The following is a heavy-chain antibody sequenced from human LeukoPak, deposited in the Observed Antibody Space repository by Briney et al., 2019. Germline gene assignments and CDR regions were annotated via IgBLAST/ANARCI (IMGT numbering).Heavy chain of an antibody. CDR3: ARGRAVAGTRWFDP. CDR1: GYTFTSYD. CDR2: MSPNSGNT. V-gene: IGHV1-8*01. D-gene: IGHD6-19*01. Sequence: ASVKVSCKASGYTFTSYDINWVRQATGQGLEWMGWMSPNSGNTGYAQKFQGRVTMTRNTSISTAYMELSSLRSEDTAVYYCARGRAVAGTRWFDPWGQGTLVTVSS. J-gene: IGHJ5*02.